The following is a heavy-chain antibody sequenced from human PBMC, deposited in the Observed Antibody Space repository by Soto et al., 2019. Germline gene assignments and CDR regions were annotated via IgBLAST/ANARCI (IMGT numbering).Heavy chain of an antibody. D-gene: IGHD6-6*01. CDR3: ARLRSSSSKPYYFDY. V-gene: IGHV5-51*01. CDR1: GYSFTSYW. CDR2: IYPGDSDT. Sequence: GESLKISCKGSGYSFTSYWIGWVRQMPGKGLEWMGIIYPGDSDTRYSPSFQGQVTISADKSISTAYLQWGGLKASDTAMYYCARLRSSSSKPYYFDYWGQGTLVTVSS. J-gene: IGHJ4*02.